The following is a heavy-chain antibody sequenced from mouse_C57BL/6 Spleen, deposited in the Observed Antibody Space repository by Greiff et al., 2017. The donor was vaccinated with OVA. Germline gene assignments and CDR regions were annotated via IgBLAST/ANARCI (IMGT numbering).Heavy chain of an antibody. CDR2: INPNNGGT. D-gene: IGHD4-1*01. Sequence: VQLQQSGPELVKPGASVKISCKASGYTFTDYYMNWVKQSHGKSLEWLGDINPNNGGTSYNQKFKGKATLTVDKSSSTAYMELRSLTSEDSAVYYWARDWAFAYWGQGTLVTVSA. V-gene: IGHV1-26*01. CDR1: GYTFTDYY. J-gene: IGHJ3*01. CDR3: ARDWAFAY.